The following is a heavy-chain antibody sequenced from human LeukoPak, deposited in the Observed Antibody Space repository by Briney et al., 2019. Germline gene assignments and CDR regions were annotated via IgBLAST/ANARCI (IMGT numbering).Heavy chain of an antibody. V-gene: IGHV3-23*01. J-gene: IGHJ3*02. CDR1: GFTFSSYA. CDR3: GSMIVVVITTDAFDI. Sequence: GGSLRLSCAASGFTFSSYAMSWVRQAPGKGLEWVSAISGSGGSTYYADSVKGRFTISRDHSKNTLYLQMNSLRAEDTAVYYCGSMIVVVITTDAFDIWGQGTMVTVSS. D-gene: IGHD3-22*01. CDR2: ISGSGGST.